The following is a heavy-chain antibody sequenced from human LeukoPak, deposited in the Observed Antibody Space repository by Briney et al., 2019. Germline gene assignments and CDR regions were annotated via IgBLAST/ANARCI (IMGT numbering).Heavy chain of an antibody. CDR1: GYTLTELS. Sequence: ASVKVSCMVSGYTLTELSMNWVRQAPGKGLEWMGGFDPEDGETIYAQKFQGRVTMTEDTSTDTAYMELSSLRSEDTAVYYCATADGYGSGSYLFDYWGQGTLVTVSS. D-gene: IGHD3-10*01. V-gene: IGHV1-24*01. J-gene: IGHJ4*02. CDR3: ATADGYGSGSYLFDY. CDR2: FDPEDGET.